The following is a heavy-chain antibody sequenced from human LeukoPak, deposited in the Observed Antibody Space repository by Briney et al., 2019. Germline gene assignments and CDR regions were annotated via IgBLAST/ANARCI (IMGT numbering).Heavy chain of an antibody. CDR1: GFTFSSYW. V-gene: IGHV3-7*01. Sequence: PGGSLRLSCAASGFTFSSYWMSWVRQAPGKGLEWVANIKQDGSEKYYLDSVKGRFTISRDNDKNSVYLQVNSMRTEDTAVYYCSRERGYSGYGVDYWGHGTLVTVSS. J-gene: IGHJ4*01. D-gene: IGHD5-12*01. CDR3: SRERGYSGYGVDY. CDR2: IKQDGSEK.